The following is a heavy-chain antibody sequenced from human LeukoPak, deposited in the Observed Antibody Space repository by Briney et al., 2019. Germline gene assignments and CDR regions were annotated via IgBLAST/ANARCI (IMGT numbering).Heavy chain of an antibody. CDR2: INPNSGVT. D-gene: IGHD6-13*01. CDR1: GYTFIVYF. J-gene: IGHJ4*02. Sequence: VASVTVSCKASGYTFIVYFLHWMRQAPGQGLEWMGWINPNSGVTNYAHKLQGRVTMTTDTSTSTADMELRSLRSDDTAVYSCARDRQRVREPDYWGQGTLVTVSS. V-gene: IGHV1-2*02. CDR3: ARDRQRVREPDY.